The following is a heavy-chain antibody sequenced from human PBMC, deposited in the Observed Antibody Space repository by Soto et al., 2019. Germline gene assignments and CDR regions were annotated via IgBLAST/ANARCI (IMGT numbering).Heavy chain of an antibody. J-gene: IGHJ4*02. D-gene: IGHD2-21*02. Sequence: ASVKVSCKASGYTFTSYAMHWVRQAPGQRLEWMGWINAGNGNTKYSQKLQGRDNITRDTSASTAYKELSSLRSEDTAVYYCARSIVVVTALDYWGQGTLVTVSS. CDR3: ARSIVVVTALDY. CDR2: INAGNGNT. CDR1: GYTFTSYA. V-gene: IGHV1-3*01.